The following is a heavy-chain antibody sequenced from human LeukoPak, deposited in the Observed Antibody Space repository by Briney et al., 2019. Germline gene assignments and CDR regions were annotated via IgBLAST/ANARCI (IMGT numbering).Heavy chain of an antibody. Sequence: SETLSLTCYVSGDSISSSYFWGWIRQHPGKGLEWIGNIFYSGSTYYSPSLRSRVTISLDTSRNQFSLKLNSVTAADTAVYYCAKSNGYGLVDIWGQGTMVTVSS. J-gene: IGHJ3*02. CDR1: GDSISSSYF. V-gene: IGHV4-38-2*01. CDR2: IFYSGST. CDR3: AKSNGYGLVDI. D-gene: IGHD3-10*01.